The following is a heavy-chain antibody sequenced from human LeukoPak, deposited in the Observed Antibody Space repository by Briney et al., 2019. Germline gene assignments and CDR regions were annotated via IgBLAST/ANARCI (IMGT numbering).Heavy chain of an antibody. V-gene: IGHV3-9*01. CDR2: ISWNGGSI. CDR3: ASRTWIDQFDY. J-gene: IGHJ4*02. Sequence: PGGSLRLSCAASGFTFGDYAMHWVRQAPGKGLEWVSGISWNGGSIDYADSVKGRFTISRDNSKNTLFLQMNSLRAEDTAVYYCASRTWIDQFDYWGQGTLVTVSS. D-gene: IGHD5-12*01. CDR1: GFTFGDYA.